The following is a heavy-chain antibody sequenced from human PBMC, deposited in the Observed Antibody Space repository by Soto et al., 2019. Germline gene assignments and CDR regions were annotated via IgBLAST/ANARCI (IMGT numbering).Heavy chain of an antibody. D-gene: IGHD3-10*02. Sequence: SETLSLTCTVSGASVITGVYCFAWIRQHPWNGLEWIGYIDNSGSTYYNPSLTGRVDISVDTSKNQFSLNLQSLTAADTAFYYCAGAVSDFDVRRYRTSYFDQWGQGILVTVSS. V-gene: IGHV4-31*03. CDR2: IDNSGST. CDR3: AGAVSDFDVRRYRTSYFDQ. CDR1: GASVITGVYC. J-gene: IGHJ4*02.